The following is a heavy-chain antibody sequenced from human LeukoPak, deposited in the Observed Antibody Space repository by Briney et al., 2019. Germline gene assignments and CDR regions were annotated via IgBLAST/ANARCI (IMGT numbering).Heavy chain of an antibody. CDR3: ARFNIELVPSWFDP. CDR2: IYYSGST. V-gene: IGHV4-31*03. CDR1: GGSISSGGYY. D-gene: IGHD6-6*01. Sequence: SETLSLTCTVPGGSISSGGYYWSWIRQHPGKGLEWIGYIYYSGSTYYNPSLKSRVTISVDTSKNQFSLKLSSVTAADTAVYYCARFNIELVPSWFDPWGQGTLVTVSS. J-gene: IGHJ5*02.